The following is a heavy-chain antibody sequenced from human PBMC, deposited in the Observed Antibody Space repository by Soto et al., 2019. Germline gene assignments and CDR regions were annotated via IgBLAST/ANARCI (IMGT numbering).Heavy chain of an antibody. Sequence: EVQLVESGGGLVQPGRSLRLSCAASGFTFDDYAMHWVRQAPGKGLEWVSGISWNSGSIGYADSVKGRFTISRDNAKNSLYLQMNSLSAEDTSLYYCAKSPRGILVWRFDYWGQGTLVTVSS. CDR3: AKSPRGILVWRFDY. CDR2: ISWNSGSI. D-gene: IGHD3-3*01. CDR1: GFTFDDYA. V-gene: IGHV3-9*01. J-gene: IGHJ4*02.